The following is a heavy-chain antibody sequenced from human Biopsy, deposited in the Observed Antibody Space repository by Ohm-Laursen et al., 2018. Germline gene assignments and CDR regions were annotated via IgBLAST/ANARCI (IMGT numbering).Heavy chain of an antibody. Sequence: GASVKVSCKASGYTFTSHDIHWVRQATGQGLEWMGWMSPNTGNTVYAQRFQDRVTMTSDTSTGTAYMELTSLTSDDTAVYFCARWETTLGRSLDSWGQGTLVAVSS. D-gene: IGHD1-26*01. CDR3: ARWETTLGRSLDS. V-gene: IGHV1-8*01. CDR2: MSPNTGNT. CDR1: GYTFTSHD. J-gene: IGHJ4*02.